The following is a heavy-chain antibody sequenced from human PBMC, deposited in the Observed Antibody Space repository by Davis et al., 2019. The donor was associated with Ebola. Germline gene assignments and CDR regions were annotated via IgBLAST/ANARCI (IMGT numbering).Heavy chain of an antibody. V-gene: IGHV4-59*01. Sequence: MPGGSLRLSCTVSGGSISSYYWSWIRQPPGKGLEWIGYIYYSGSTNYNPSLKSRVTISVDTSKNQFSLKLSSVTAADTAVYYCARGVVVDYWGQGTLVTVSS. CDR1: GGSISSYY. J-gene: IGHJ4*02. CDR3: ARGVVVDY. D-gene: IGHD3-22*01. CDR2: IYYSGST.